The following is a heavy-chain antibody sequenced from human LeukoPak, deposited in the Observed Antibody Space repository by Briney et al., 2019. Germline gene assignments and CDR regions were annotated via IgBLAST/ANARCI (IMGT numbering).Heavy chain of an antibody. CDR3: ARSLGGAYDY. J-gene: IGHJ4*02. D-gene: IGHD1-26*01. Sequence: PGGSLRLSCAASGFPFSSYWMHWVRQAPGKGLVWVSRINIDGSNTNYADSVKGRFTISIDNAKNTLYLQMDSLRAEDTAVYYCARSLGGAYDYWGQGTLVTVSS. CDR1: GFPFSSYW. CDR2: INIDGSNT. V-gene: IGHV3-74*01.